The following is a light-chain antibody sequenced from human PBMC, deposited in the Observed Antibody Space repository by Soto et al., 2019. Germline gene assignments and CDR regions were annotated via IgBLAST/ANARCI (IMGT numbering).Light chain of an antibody. CDR1: QSVSSSY. CDR3: QQYVSAPYT. CDR2: GAS. Sequence: EIVLTQSPGTLSLSPGERATLSCRASQSVSSSYLAWYQQTPGQAPRLLIYGASSRATGIPDRFSASGSGTDFTLTISRLEPEDFAVYYCQQYVSAPYTFGQGTRLEIK. V-gene: IGKV3-20*01. J-gene: IGKJ2*01.